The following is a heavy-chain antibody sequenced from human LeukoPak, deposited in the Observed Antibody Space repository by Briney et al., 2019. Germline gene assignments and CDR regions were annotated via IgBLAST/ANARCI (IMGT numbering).Heavy chain of an antibody. CDR3: AREVFGYYQRGYYYYYYMDV. V-gene: IGHV1-2*02. CDR2: INPNSGGT. Sequence: GASVKVSCKASGYTFTGYYMHWVRQAPGQGLEWMGWINPNSGGTNYAQKLQGRVTMTTDTSTSTAYMELRSLRSDDTAVYYCAREVFGYYQRGYYYYYYMDVWGKGTTVTVSS. D-gene: IGHD1-26*01. J-gene: IGHJ6*03. CDR1: GYTFTGYY.